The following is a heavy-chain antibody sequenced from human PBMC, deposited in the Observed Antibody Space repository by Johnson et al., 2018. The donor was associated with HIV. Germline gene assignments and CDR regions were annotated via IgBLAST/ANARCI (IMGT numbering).Heavy chain of an antibody. CDR2: ISYDGTKK. D-gene: IGHD1-14*01. CDR3: ARDGPGRLGLDI. CDR1: GFIFSSYA. V-gene: IGHV3-30*04. J-gene: IGHJ3*02. Sequence: QVQLVESGGGVVQSGRSLRLSCAASGFIFSSYAMHWVRQAPGKGLEWVAVISYDGTKKDYGVSVNGRFTISRDNSKNSLYLQMNSLRGEDTAVYYCARDGPGRLGLDIWGQGTMVTVSS.